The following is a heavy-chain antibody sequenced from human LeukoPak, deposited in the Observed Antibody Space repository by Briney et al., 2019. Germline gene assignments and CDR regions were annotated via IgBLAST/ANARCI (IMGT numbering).Heavy chain of an antibody. Sequence: GGSLRLSCAASGFTVSSNYMSWVRQAPGKGLEWVSVIYSGGSTYYADSVKGRFTISRDNSKNTLYLQMNSLRAEDTAVYYCARGIAAAGGYAFDIWGQGTMVTVSS. CDR1: GFTVSSNY. CDR3: ARGIAAAGGYAFDI. J-gene: IGHJ3*02. V-gene: IGHV3-66*01. CDR2: IYSGGST. D-gene: IGHD6-13*01.